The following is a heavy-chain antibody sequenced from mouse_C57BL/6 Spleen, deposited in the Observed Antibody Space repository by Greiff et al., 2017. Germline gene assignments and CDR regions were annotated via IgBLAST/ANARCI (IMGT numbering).Heavy chain of an antibody. CDR2: IYPGSGST. CDR1: GYTFTSYW. J-gene: IGHJ2*01. V-gene: IGHV1-55*01. CDR3: ARRGNRVWYFDY. D-gene: IGHD2-14*01. Sequence: QVQLQQPGAELVKPGASVKMSCKASGYTFTSYWITWVKQRPGQGLEWIGDIYPGSGSTNYNEKFKSKATLTVDTSSSTAYMQLSSLTSEDSAVYYCARRGNRVWYFDYWGQGTTLTVSS.